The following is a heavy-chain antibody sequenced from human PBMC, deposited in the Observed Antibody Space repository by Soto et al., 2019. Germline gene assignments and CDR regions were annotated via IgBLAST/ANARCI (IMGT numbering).Heavy chain of an antibody. D-gene: IGHD4-4*01. CDR2: TYYRSRWYH. Sequence: SQTLSLTCAISGDSISSHSAAWKWIRQSPSRGFEWLGRTYYRSRWYHDYAVSVKSRIIINPDTSKNQVSLQLNSVTPDDTAVYYCASYRYDPWGQGTLVTVSS. CDR3: ASYRYDP. J-gene: IGHJ5*02. V-gene: IGHV6-1*01. CDR1: GDSISSHSAA.